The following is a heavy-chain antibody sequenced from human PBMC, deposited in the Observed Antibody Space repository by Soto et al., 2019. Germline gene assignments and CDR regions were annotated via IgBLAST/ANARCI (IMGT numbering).Heavy chain of an antibody. CDR1: GGSISSSNW. J-gene: IGHJ6*02. CDR3: ARVSGSYYYGMDV. V-gene: IGHV4-4*02. Sequence: TSETLSLTCAVSGGSISSSNWWSWVRQPPGKGLESIGEIYHSGSTNYNPSLKSRVTISVDKSKNHFSLKLSSVTAADTAVYYCARVSGSYYYGMDVWGQGTTVTVSS. CDR2: IYHSGST. D-gene: IGHD1-26*01.